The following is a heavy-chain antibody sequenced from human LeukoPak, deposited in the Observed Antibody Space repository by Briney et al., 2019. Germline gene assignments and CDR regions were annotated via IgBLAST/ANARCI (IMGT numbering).Heavy chain of an antibody. CDR2: ISSSGSTI. Sequence: GGSLRLSCAVSGFTFSDSHMSWIRQAPGKGLEWVSYISSSGSTIYDADSVKGRFTISRDNAKNSLYLQMNSLRAEDTAVYYRARDPQRSDGYNYDYWGQGTLITVSS. CDR3: ARDPQRSDGYNYDY. D-gene: IGHD5-24*01. V-gene: IGHV3-11*04. J-gene: IGHJ4*02. CDR1: GFTFSDSH.